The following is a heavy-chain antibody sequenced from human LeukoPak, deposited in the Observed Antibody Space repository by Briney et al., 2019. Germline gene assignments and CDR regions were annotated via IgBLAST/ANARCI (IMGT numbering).Heavy chain of an antibody. CDR2: IYTSGST. CDR1: GGSISTGSYY. D-gene: IGHD6-13*01. J-gene: IGHJ4*02. Sequence: SETLSLTCTVSGGSISTGSYYWNWIRQPAGKGREWIGRIYTSGSTDYNPSLKSRVTLSVDTSKNQFSLKLNSVTAADTAVYYCARVARSMSSSSEDSWGQGTLFPVSS. CDR3: ARVARSMSSSSEDS. V-gene: IGHV4-61*02.